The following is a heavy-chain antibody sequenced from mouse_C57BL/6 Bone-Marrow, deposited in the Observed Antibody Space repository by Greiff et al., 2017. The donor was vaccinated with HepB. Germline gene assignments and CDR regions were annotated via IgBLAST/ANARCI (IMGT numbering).Heavy chain of an antibody. V-gene: IGHV5-17*01. J-gene: IGHJ4*01. CDR1: GFTFSDYG. D-gene: IGHD2-5*01. CDR2: ISSGSSTI. Sequence: EVKLEESGGGLVKPGGSLKLSCAASGFTFSDYGMHWVRQAPEKGLEWVAYISSGSSTIYYADTVKGRFTISRDNAKNTLFLQMTSLRSEDTAMYYCARKSNYAYYAMDYWGQGTSVTVSS. CDR3: ARKSNYAYYAMDY.